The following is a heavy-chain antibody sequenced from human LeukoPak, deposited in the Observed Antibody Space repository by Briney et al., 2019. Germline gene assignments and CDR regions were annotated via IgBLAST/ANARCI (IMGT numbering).Heavy chain of an antibody. V-gene: IGHV3-23*01. CDR3: AKDDDGYPRYYFDY. J-gene: IGHJ4*02. CDR1: GFTFSSYA. Sequence: TGGSLRLSCAASGFTFSSYAMSWVRQAPGKGLEWVSAISGSGGSTYYADSVKGRFTISRDNSKNTLYLQMNSLRAEDTAVYYCAKDDDGYPRYYFDYWGQGTLVTVSS. D-gene: IGHD5-24*01. CDR2: ISGSGGST.